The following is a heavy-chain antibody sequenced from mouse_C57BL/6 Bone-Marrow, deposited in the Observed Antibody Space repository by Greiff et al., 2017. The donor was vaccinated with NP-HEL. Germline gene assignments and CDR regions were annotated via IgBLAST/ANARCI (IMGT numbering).Heavy chain of an antibody. CDR2: INPNYGTT. Sequence: VQLKESGPELVKPGASVKISCKASGYSFTDYNMNWVKQSNGKSLEWIGVINPNYGTTSYNQKLKGKATLTVDQSSSTAYMQLNSLTSEDSAVYYCARGYYYGSSWGWYFDVWGTGTTVTVSS. CDR3: ARGYYYGSSWGWYFDV. D-gene: IGHD1-1*01. V-gene: IGHV1-39*01. J-gene: IGHJ1*03. CDR1: GYSFTDYN.